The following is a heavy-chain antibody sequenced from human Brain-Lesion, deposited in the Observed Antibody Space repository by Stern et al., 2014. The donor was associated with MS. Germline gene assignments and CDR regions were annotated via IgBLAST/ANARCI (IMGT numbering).Heavy chain of an antibody. CDR3: ARDITGSSAYFAY. CDR2: MSWNSGTI. J-gene: IGHJ4*02. Sequence: VHLVESGGDLVQPGRSLRLSCAAFGFTFDDYAMHWVRQAPGKGLEWVAGMSWNSGTIGYADSVKGRFTTSRDNAYSSLYLQMNSLRPEDTALYYCARDITGSSAYFAYWGQGTLVTVSS. D-gene: IGHD1-14*01. V-gene: IGHV3-9*01. CDR1: GFTFDDYA.